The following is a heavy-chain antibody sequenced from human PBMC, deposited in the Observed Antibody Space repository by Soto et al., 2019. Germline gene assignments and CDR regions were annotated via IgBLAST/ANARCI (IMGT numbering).Heavy chain of an antibody. CDR1: GFTFSSYA. V-gene: IGHV3-30-3*01. CDR2: ISYDGSNK. D-gene: IGHD2-15*01. CDR3: ASLVVVAATFDY. J-gene: IGHJ4*02. Sequence: QVQLVESGGGVVQPGRSLRLSCAASGFTFSSYAMHWVRQAPGKGLEWVAVISYDGSNKYYADSVKGRFTISRDNSKNTLYLQMNSLRAEDTAVYYCASLVVVAATFDYWGQGTLVTVSS.